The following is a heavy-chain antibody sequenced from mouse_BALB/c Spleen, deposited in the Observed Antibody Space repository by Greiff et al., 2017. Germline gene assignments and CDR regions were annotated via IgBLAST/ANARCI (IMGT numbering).Heavy chain of an antibody. J-gene: IGHJ4*01. CDR1: GFTFSSYT. CDR3: ARGYDYDEGNYYAMDY. V-gene: IGHV5-12-2*01. CDR2: ISNGGGST. D-gene: IGHD2-4*01. Sequence: EVMLVESGGGLVQPGGSLKLSCAASGFTFSSYTMSWVRQTPEKRLEWVAYISNGGGSTYYPDTVKGRFTISRDNAKNTLYLQMSSLKSEDTAMYYCARGYDYDEGNYYAMDYWGQGTSVTVSS.